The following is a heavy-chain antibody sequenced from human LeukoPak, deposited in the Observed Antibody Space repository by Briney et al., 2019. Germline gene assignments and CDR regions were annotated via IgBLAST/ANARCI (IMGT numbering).Heavy chain of an antibody. CDR2: IKQDGSEK. Sequence: GGSLRLSCAASGFTFSSYWMSWVRQAPGKGLEWVANIKQDGSEKYYVDSVKGRFTISRDNAKNSLYLQMNSLRAEDTAVYYCARGGIPMVRGVPGGMDVWGQGTTVTVSS. CDR3: ARGGIPMVRGVPGGMDV. CDR1: GFTFSSYW. D-gene: IGHD3-10*01. J-gene: IGHJ6*02. V-gene: IGHV3-7*01.